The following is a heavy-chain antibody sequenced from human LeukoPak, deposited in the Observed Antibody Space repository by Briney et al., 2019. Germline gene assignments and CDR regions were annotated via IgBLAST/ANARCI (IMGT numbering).Heavy chain of an antibody. CDR2: IYPGDSDT. CDR1: GYSFTSHW. Sequence: GESLKISCKGSGYSFTSHWIGWVRQMPGKGLEWMGIIYPGDSDTRYSPSFRGQVTISADKSISTAYLQWSSLKASDTAMYYCARPLSFFVGEEGGFDIWGQGTMVTVSS. CDR3: ARPLSFFVGEEGGFDI. J-gene: IGHJ3*02. V-gene: IGHV5-51*01. D-gene: IGHD3-10*01.